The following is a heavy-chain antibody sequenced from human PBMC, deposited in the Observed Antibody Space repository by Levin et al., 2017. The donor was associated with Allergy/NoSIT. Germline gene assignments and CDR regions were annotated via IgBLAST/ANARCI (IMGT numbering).Heavy chain of an antibody. Sequence: GESLKISCAASGFTFSSYAMHWVRQAPGKGLEWVAVISYDGSNKYYADSVKGRFTISRDNSKNTLYLQMNSLRAEDTAVYYCARDPTSTANFDYWGQGTLVTVSS. CDR2: ISYDGSNK. J-gene: IGHJ4*02. D-gene: IGHD4-17*01. CDR1: GFTFSSYA. CDR3: ARDPTSTANFDY. V-gene: IGHV3-30*04.